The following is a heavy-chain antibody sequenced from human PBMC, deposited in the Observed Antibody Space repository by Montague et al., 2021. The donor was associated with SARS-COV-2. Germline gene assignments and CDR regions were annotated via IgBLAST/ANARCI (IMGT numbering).Heavy chain of an antibody. V-gene: IGHV4-39*07. CDR1: GGSITSSGYY. CDR3: ATEKAGYEYFDI. D-gene: IGHD5-18*01. Sequence: SETLSLTCTVSGGSITSSGYYWTWIRQPPGKGLEWIGCIYNTGRTYYNPSLRSRVTISVDTSKNQFSLKLDSVSAADTAVYYCATEKAGYEYFDIWGRGTLVTVSS. CDR2: IYNTGRT. J-gene: IGHJ2*01.